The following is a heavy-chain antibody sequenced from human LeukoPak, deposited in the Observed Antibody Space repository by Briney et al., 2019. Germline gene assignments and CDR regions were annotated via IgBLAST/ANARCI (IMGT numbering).Heavy chain of an antibody. CDR1: GGSISSYY. Sequence: SETLSLTCTVSGGSISSYYWSWIRQPPGKGLEWIGYIYYSGSTNYNPSLKSRVTMSVDTSKNQFSLKLSSVTAADTAVYYCARVGGSGWYIRFDPWGQGTLVTVSS. CDR2: IYYSGST. J-gene: IGHJ5*02. D-gene: IGHD6-19*01. CDR3: ARVGGSGWYIRFDP. V-gene: IGHV4-59*12.